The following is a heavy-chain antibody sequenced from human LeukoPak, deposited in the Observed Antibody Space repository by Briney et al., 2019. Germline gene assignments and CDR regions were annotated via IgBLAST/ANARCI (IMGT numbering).Heavy chain of an antibody. CDR1: GFSFSSYA. CDR3: AKEPVTSCRGAFCYPFDY. J-gene: IGHJ4*02. CDR2: MSSSDDGR. Sequence: GGSLRLSCATSGFSFSSYAMSWVRQAPGKGLEWVSAMSSSDDGRYYAASVRGRFTISRDTSRSTLYLQMNSLRAEDAAVYYCAKEPVTSCRGAFCYPFDYWGQGTLVTVSS. D-gene: IGHD2-15*01. V-gene: IGHV3-23*01.